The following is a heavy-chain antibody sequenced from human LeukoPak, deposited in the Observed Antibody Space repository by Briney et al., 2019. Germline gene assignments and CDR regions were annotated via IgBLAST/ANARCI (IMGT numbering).Heavy chain of an antibody. D-gene: IGHD6-13*01. J-gene: IGHJ4*02. CDR3: ARHSVGSSWYGPY. CDR1: GFTFSFYW. Sequence: GGSLRLSCAASGFTFSFYWMSWVRQAPGKGLEWVANIKEDGTEKNYVDSVKGRFTISRDNTKNSLYPQMTSLRAEDTALYYCARHSVGSSWYGPYWGQGTLVTVSS. CDR2: IKEDGTEK. V-gene: IGHV3-7*01.